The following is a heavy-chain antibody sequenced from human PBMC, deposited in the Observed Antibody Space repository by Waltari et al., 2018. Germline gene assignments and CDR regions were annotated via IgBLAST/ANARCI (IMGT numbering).Heavy chain of an antibody. V-gene: IGHV3-53*01. D-gene: IGHD1-26*01. CDR2: IYSGGST. CDR3: ARPFGKTKGFEEGATRGAFDI. J-gene: IGHJ3*02. Sequence: EVQLVESGGGLIQPGGSLRLSCAASGFTVSSNYMSWSRQAQGKGREWVSVIYSGGSTYDADSVKGRFTISRDNSKNTLYLQMNSLRAEDTAVYYCARPFGKTKGFEEGATRGAFDIWGQGTMVTVSS. CDR1: GFTVSSNY.